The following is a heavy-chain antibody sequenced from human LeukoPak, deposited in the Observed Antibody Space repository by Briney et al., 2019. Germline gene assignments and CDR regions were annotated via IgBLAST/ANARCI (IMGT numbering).Heavy chain of an antibody. J-gene: IGHJ4*02. D-gene: IGHD6-13*01. CDR1: GFTFSSYA. CDR3: AKCEPPSYSSSWYREFDY. V-gene: IGHV3-23*01. Sequence: GGSLRLSCAASGFTFSSYAMSWVRQAPGKGLEWVSAISGSGGSTYYADSVKGRFTTSRDNSKNTLYLQMNSLRAEDTAVYYCAKCEPPSYSSSWYREFDYWGQGTLVTVSS. CDR2: ISGSGGST.